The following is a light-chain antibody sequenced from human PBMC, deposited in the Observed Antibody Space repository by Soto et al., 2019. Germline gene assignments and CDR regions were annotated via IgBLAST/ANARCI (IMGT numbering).Light chain of an antibody. CDR2: EVS. J-gene: IGLJ1*01. Sequence: QSALTQPASVSGSPGQSITISCTGTSSDVGGYNYVSWYQQHPGKAPKLMIYEVSNRPSGVSNRFSGSKSDNTASLTISGFRVEAEADYYCSSYTSSSTLLYVFGAGTKLTVL. CDR1: SSDVGGYNY. V-gene: IGLV2-14*01. CDR3: SSYTSSSTLLYV.